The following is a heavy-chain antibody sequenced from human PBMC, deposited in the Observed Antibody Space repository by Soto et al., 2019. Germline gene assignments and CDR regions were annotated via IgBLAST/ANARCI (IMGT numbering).Heavy chain of an antibody. CDR1: GFTVSSNY. CDR2: IYSGGST. D-gene: IGHD5-18*01. J-gene: IGHJ4*02. Sequence: EVQLVETGGGLIQPGGSLRLSCAASGFTVSSNYMSWVRQAPGKGLEWVSVIYSGGSTYYVDSVKGRFTISRDNSKNTLYLQMNSLRAEDTAVYYCARGGYSYGHEYYFDYWGQGTLVTVSS. V-gene: IGHV3-53*02. CDR3: ARGGYSYGHEYYFDY.